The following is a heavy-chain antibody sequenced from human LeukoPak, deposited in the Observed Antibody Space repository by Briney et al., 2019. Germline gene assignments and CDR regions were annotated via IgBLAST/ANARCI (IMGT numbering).Heavy chain of an antibody. D-gene: IGHD1-7*01. CDR3: ASLYGEVELY. CDR2: IYYSGSP. CDR1: GGSISMGGYY. V-gene: IGHV4-31*03. Sequence: SQSLSLTCTVSGGSISMGGYYWSWIRQHAGKGVEWIGYIYYSGSPYYNPSLKSRVTISLDTSKNQSSLKLGAGTAADTALYYFASLYGEVELYWGQGTLVTVSS. J-gene: IGHJ4*02.